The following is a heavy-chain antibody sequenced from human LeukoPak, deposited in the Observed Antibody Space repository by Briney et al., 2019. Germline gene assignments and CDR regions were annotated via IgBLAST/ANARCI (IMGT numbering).Heavy chain of an antibody. V-gene: IGHV1-2*02. Sequence: ASVTVSCKASGYTFTGYYMHWVRQAPGQGLEWMGWINPNSGGTNYAQKFQGRVTMTRDTSISTAYMELSRLRSEDTAVYYCAREIGPRQLHLWGSAFDYWGQGTLVTVSS. D-gene: IGHD5-18*01. J-gene: IGHJ4*02. CDR2: INPNSGGT. CDR1: GYTFTGYY. CDR3: AREIGPRQLHLWGSAFDY.